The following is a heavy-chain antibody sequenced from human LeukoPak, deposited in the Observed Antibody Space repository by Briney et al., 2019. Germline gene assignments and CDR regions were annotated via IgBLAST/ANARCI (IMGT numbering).Heavy chain of an antibody. Sequence: GGSLRLSCAASGFTFSSYGMHWVRKAPGKGLGWVAVISYDGSNKYYADSVKGRFTISRDNSKNTLYLQMNSLRAEDTAVYYCATGRAAGTLSFDYWGQGTLVTVSS. D-gene: IGHD6-13*01. CDR3: ATGRAAGTLSFDY. CDR1: GFTFSSYG. J-gene: IGHJ4*02. V-gene: IGHV3-30*03. CDR2: ISYDGSNK.